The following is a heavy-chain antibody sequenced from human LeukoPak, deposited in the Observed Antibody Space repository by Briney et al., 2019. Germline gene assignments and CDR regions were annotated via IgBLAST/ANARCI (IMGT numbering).Heavy chain of an antibody. CDR3: ARRQTFYDILTGHYPSNAFDI. CDR1: GGSISSSSYY. J-gene: IGHJ3*02. CDR2: IYYSGST. Sequence: PSETLSLTCTVSGGSISSSSYYWAWIRQPPGKGLEWIGSIYYSGSTYYNPSLKSRVTIFVDTSKNQFSLKLSSVTAADTVVYYCARRQTFYDILTGHYPSNAFDIWGQGTMVTVSS. D-gene: IGHD3-9*01. V-gene: IGHV4-39*01.